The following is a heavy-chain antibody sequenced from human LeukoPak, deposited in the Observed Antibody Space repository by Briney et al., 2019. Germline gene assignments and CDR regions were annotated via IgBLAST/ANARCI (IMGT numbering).Heavy chain of an antibody. Sequence: GGSLRLSCAASGFTFSSYWMSWVRQAPGKGLEWVANIKQDGSEKYYVDSVKGRFTISRDNAKNSPYLQMNSLRAEDTAVYYCARATGDYYYYYYMDVWGKGTTVTVSS. CDR2: IKQDGSEK. CDR1: GFTFSSYW. J-gene: IGHJ6*03. D-gene: IGHD7-27*01. V-gene: IGHV3-7*04. CDR3: ARATGDYYYYYYMDV.